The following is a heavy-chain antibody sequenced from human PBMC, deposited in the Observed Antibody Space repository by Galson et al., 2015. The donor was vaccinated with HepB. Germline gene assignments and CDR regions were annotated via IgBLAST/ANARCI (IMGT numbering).Heavy chain of an antibody. V-gene: IGHV3-23*01. CDR3: AKDPPTVVEPSFDY. Sequence: SCKASGYTFSSYAMSWVRQAPGKGLEWVSAISGSGGSTYYADSVKGRFTISRDNSKNTLYLQMNSLRAEDTAVYYCAKDPPTVVEPSFDYWGQGTLVTVSS. D-gene: IGHD4-23*01. J-gene: IGHJ4*02. CDR2: ISGSGGST. CDR1: GYTFSSYA.